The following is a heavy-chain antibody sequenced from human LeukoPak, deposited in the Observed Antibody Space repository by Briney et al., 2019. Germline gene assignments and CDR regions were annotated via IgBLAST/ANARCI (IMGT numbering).Heavy chain of an antibody. CDR1: GFTVSSNY. J-gene: IGHJ6*02. CDR2: IYSGGST. CDR3: ARDLYYYDSSGYSYYYGMDV. D-gene: IGHD3-22*01. Sequence: GGSLRLSCAASGFTVSSNYMSWVRQAPGKGLEWVSVIYSGGSTYYADSVKGRFTIYRDNSKNTLYLQMNSLRAEDTAVYYCARDLYYYDSSGYSYYYGMDVWGQGTTVTVSS. V-gene: IGHV3-66*01.